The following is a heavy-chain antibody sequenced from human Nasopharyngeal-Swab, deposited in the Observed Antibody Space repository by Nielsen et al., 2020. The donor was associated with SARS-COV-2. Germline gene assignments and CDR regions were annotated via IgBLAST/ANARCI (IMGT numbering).Heavy chain of an antibody. CDR1: GFTFDDYA. J-gene: IGHJ4*02. Sequence: SLKISCAASGFTFDDYAMHWVRQAPGKGLEWVSGISWSSGSIGYADSVKGRFTISRDNAKNSLYLQMNSLRAEDTALYYCAKANYDYVWGSYSDYWGQGTLVTVSS. V-gene: IGHV3-9*01. CDR2: ISWSSGSI. D-gene: IGHD3-16*01. CDR3: AKANYDYVWGSYSDY.